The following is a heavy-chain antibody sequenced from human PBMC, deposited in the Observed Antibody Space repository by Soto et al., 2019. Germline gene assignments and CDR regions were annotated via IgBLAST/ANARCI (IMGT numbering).Heavy chain of an antibody. Sequence: EVQLVESGGGLVQPGGSLRLSCTASGFTFGTYWMSWVRQAPGKGLEWVANIMQDGSEKQYVDSVKGRFTSSRDNAKRSLYLQINGLRAEDTAVYYCARGPSAPDHWGQGTLVTVSS. CDR2: IMQDGSEK. CDR1: GFTFGTYW. CDR3: ARGPSAPDH. V-gene: IGHV3-7*01. J-gene: IGHJ4*02.